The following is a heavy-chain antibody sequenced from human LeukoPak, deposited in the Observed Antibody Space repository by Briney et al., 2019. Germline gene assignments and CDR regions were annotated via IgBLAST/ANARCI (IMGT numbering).Heavy chain of an antibody. CDR1: GASISSYY. J-gene: IGHJ5*02. CDR3: ARGAVAGKMSWFDP. D-gene: IGHD6-19*01. V-gene: IGHV4-59*01. Sequence: SETLSLTCTVSGASISSYYWIWIRQPQGKGLEWIGHIYYDGSTNYNPSLKSRVTISVDTSKNQYSLNLSSVTAADTAVYYCARGAVAGKMSWFDPWGQGTLVTVSS. CDR2: IYYDGST.